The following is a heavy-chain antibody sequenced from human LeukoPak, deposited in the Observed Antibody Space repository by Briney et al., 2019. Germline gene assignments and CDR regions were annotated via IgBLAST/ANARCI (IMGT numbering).Heavy chain of an antibody. Sequence: GRSLRLSCAASGFTFSDYYMSWVGQAPRKGLEWVSLLRGSGSIISYAASAKGRFTISRAKAQNSLYLQMNRLRAEDTAVYYCARGLGGGNSVYFAYWGQGTLVTVSS. CDR2: LRGSGSII. CDR1: GFTFSDYY. J-gene: IGHJ4*02. V-gene: IGHV3-11*01. D-gene: IGHD4-23*01. CDR3: ARGLGGGNSVYFAY.